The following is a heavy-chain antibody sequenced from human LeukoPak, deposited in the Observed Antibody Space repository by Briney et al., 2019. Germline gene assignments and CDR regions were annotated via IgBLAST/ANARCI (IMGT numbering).Heavy chain of an antibody. D-gene: IGHD5-12*01. J-gene: IGHJ6*03. V-gene: IGHV3-48*04. CDR1: GFTFSTYS. CDR2: ISSSSSTI. Sequence: GGSLRLSCVASGFTFSTYSMKWVRQAPGKGLEWVSYISSSSSTIHYGDSVRGRFTISRDNAKNSLYLQMNSLRAEDTAVYYCARASGYSDYYMDVWGKGTTVTVSS. CDR3: ARASGYSDYYMDV.